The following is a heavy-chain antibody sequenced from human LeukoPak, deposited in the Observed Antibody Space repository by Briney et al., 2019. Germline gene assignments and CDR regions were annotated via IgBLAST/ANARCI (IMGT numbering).Heavy chain of an antibody. V-gene: IGHV3-48*03. CDR3: ARRRPYPLRDLDY. J-gene: IGHJ4*02. CDR2: VDSASTT. CDR1: GFTFSTYE. D-gene: IGHD4-17*01. Sequence: SGGSLRLSCAASGFTFSTYEMNWVRQAPGKGLEWVAHVDSASTTQYADSVKGRSTISRDNAKNSMCLQMDSLRAEDTAVYYCARRRPYPLRDLDYWGQGTLVTVSS.